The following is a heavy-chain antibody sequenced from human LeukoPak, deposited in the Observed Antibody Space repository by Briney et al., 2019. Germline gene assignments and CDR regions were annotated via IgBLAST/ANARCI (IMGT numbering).Heavy chain of an antibody. Sequence: GGSLRLSCAASRFTFSSYGMHWARQAPGKGLEWVAFIPYDGNNKYYADSVKGRFTISRDNSKNTLFLQMNSLRAEDTAVYFCVKDGDNSGSYLVYWGQGTLVTVSP. D-gene: IGHD1-26*01. CDR1: RFTFSSYG. CDR3: VKDGDNSGSYLVY. J-gene: IGHJ4*02. CDR2: IPYDGNNK. V-gene: IGHV3-30*02.